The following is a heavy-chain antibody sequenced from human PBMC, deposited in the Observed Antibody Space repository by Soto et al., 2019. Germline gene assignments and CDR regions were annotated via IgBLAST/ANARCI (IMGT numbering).Heavy chain of an antibody. CDR2: IWYDGSNK. V-gene: IGHV3-33*01. CDR3: ARERDIVVVPAAMGWLDP. D-gene: IGHD2-2*01. Sequence: QVQLVESGGGVVQPGRSLRLSCAASGFTFSSYGMHWVRQAPGKGLEWVAVIWYDGSNKYYADSVKGRFTISRDNSKNTLYLQMNSLRAEDTAVYYCARERDIVVVPAAMGWLDPWGQGTLVTVSS. CDR1: GFTFSSYG. J-gene: IGHJ5*02.